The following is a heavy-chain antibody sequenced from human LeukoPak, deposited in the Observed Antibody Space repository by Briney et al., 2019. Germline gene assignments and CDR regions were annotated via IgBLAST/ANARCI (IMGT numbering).Heavy chain of an antibody. CDR1: GFTFSNAW. D-gene: IGHD5-18*01. J-gene: IGHJ4*02. CDR3: TTASYSYGSYYFDY. Sequence: GGSLRLSCAASGFTFSNAWMNWVRQAPVKGLEWVGRIKSKTDGGTTDYAAPVKGRFTISRDDSKNTLYLQMNSLKTEDTAVYYCTTASYSYGSYYFDYWGQGTLVTVSS. CDR2: IKSKTDGGTT. V-gene: IGHV3-15*07.